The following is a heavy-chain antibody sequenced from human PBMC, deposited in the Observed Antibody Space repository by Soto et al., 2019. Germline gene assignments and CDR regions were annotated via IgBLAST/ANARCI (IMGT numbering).Heavy chain of an antibody. V-gene: IGHV3-30*18. Sequence: QVQLVESGGGVVQPGRSLRLSCAASGFTFSSYGMHWVRQAPGKGLEWVAVISYDGSNKYYADSVKGRFTISRDNSKNTLYLQMNSLRAEDTAVYYCAKAMGGETYYYDSSTDYWGQGTLVTVSS. D-gene: IGHD3-22*01. J-gene: IGHJ4*02. CDR3: AKAMGGETYYYDSSTDY. CDR1: GFTFSSYG. CDR2: ISYDGSNK.